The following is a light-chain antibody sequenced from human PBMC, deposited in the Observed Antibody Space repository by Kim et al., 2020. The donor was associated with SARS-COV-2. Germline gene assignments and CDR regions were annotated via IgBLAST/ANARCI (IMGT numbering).Light chain of an antibody. CDR3: EQYGSSSDT. J-gene: IGKJ2*01. CDR1: QRVNNSY. V-gene: IGKV3-20*01. Sequence: EIVLTQSPATLSLSPGERATLSCRASQRVNNSYLAWYQQKPGQAPRLLIYGASSRATGIPDGYSGSGSGTDFALTISRPEPEDFAVYYCEQYGSSSDTFGQGTKLEI. CDR2: GAS.